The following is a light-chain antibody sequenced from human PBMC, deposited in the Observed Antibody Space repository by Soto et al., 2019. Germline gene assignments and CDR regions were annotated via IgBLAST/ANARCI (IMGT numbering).Light chain of an antibody. CDR3: HEHNGDLPVA. V-gene: IGKV1-27*01. CDR1: QAIDQS. CDR2: AAS. J-gene: IGKJ3*01. Sequence: DIQMTQSPSSLSASVGDRVTITCRASQAIDQSVAWYQQKPGQVPKLLIYAASTLLSGVPSRFSGSGSGATFFLPTTGLQHDDVAAYYCHEHNGDLPVAFGPGTTVDV.